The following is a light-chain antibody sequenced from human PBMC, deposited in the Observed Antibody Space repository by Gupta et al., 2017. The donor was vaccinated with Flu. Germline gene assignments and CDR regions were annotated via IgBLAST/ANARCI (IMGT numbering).Light chain of an antibody. Sequence: TIACTGTSGDVGGSDSVSWYQHHPDKAPKLIMFDVNNRPSGVSSRFSGSKSGNTASLTNSGLQAEDETDYYCSSYTSTSTFYVFGTGTRVTV. J-gene: IGLJ1*01. V-gene: IGLV2-14*03. CDR3: SSYTSTSTFYV. CDR2: DVN. CDR1: SGDVGGSDS.